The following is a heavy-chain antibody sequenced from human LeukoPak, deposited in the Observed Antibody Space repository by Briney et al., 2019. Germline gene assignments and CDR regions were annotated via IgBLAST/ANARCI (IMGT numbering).Heavy chain of an antibody. CDR3: AKGLYYKDRSGYPA. Sequence: PGGSLRLSCAASGFTFTNYGMHWVRQAPRKGLEWVAFIGYDGSNKYYADSVKGRFTVSRDKSKNTLYLQMNSLRTEDTAVYYCAKGLYYKDRSGYPAWGQGTLVTISS. J-gene: IGHJ5*02. CDR1: GFTFTNYG. V-gene: IGHV3-30*02. D-gene: IGHD3-22*01. CDR2: IGYDGSNK.